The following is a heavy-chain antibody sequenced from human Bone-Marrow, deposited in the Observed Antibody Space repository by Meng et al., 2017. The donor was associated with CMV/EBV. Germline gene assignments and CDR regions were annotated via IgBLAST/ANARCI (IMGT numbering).Heavy chain of an antibody. CDR1: GFTFSHFA. CDR3: ARDGSGDFWSGYYGNAFDI. Sequence: GESLKISCAASGFTFSHFALNWVRQTPGGGLEWVSAIGGSGANTYFADSVKGRFTISRDNSKNTLYLQMNSLRAEDTAVYYCARDGSGDFWSGYYGNAFDIWGQGTMVTVSS. D-gene: IGHD3-3*01. CDR2: IGGSGANT. V-gene: IGHV3-23*01. J-gene: IGHJ3*02.